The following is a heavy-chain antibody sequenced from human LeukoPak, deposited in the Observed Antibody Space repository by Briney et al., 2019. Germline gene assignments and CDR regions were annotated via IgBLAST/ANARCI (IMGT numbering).Heavy chain of an antibody. J-gene: IGHJ4*02. CDR2: INYDGRT. D-gene: IGHD3-10*01. V-gene: IGHV4-59*01. CDR3: ARTTGDGSTDY. CDR1: GASISTYY. Sequence: SETLSLTCTVSGASISTYYWSWIRPPPGKGLEWLGYINYDGRTRYNPSLKSRISLSLDTSKNHFSLKVSSVTAADTAVYYCARTTGDGSTDYWGQGTLVTVSS.